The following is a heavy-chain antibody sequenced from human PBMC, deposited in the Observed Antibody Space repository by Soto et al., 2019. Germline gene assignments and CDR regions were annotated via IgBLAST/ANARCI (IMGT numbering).Heavy chain of an antibody. V-gene: IGHV3-7*01. CDR1: GFTFSSYW. J-gene: IGHJ6*02. Sequence: HPGGSLRLSCAASGFTFSSYWMSWVRQAPGKGLEWVANIKQDGSEKYYVDSVKGRFTISRDNAKNSLHLQMNSLRAEDTAVYYCARDRSNPYIVGAQLSYYYGMDVWGQGTTVTVSS. D-gene: IGHD1-26*01. CDR3: ARDRSNPYIVGAQLSYYYGMDV. CDR2: IKQDGSEK.